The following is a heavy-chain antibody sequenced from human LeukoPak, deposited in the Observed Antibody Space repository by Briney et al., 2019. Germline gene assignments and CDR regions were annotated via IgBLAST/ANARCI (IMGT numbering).Heavy chain of an antibody. J-gene: IGHJ4*02. Sequence: GGSLRLSCGVSGFTFTSYWMNWVRQAPGKGLEWVASIKQDGGEKSYVDSVKGRFTISRDNAKNSLYLQMSGLRAEDTAVYYCAKYPPAGSYGLSEPLDYWGQGTLVTVSS. CDR2: IKQDGGEK. CDR1: GFTFTSYW. D-gene: IGHD5-18*01. CDR3: AKYPPAGSYGLSEPLDY. V-gene: IGHV3-7*03.